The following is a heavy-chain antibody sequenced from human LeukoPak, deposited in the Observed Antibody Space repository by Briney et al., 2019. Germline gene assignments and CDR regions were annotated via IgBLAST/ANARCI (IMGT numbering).Heavy chain of an antibody. CDR2: IYTSEST. V-gene: IGHV4-4*07. CDR3: ARSAPLRYPMYYMDV. J-gene: IGHJ6*03. D-gene: IGHD3-9*01. CDR1: GGSISSYY. Sequence: SETLSLPCTVSGGSISSYYWSWIRQPAGKGLEWVGRIYTSESTNYNPSLKSRVTMSVDTSKNQFSLKLSSVTAADTAVYYCARSAPLRYPMYYMDVWGKGTTVTVSS.